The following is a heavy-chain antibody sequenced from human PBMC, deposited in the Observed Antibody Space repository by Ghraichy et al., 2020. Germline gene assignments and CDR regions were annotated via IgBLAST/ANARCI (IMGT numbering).Heavy chain of an antibody. V-gene: IGHV4-34*01. Sequence: SETLSLTCAVYGGSFSGYYWSWIRQPPGKGLEWIGEINHSGSTNYNPSLKSRVTISVDTSKNQFSLKLSSVTAADTAVYYCARVGRYCSSTSCYNYYYYYGMDVWGQGTTVTVSS. CDR3: ARVGRYCSSTSCYNYYYYYGMDV. CDR1: GGSFSGYY. CDR2: INHSGST. J-gene: IGHJ6*02. D-gene: IGHD2-2*02.